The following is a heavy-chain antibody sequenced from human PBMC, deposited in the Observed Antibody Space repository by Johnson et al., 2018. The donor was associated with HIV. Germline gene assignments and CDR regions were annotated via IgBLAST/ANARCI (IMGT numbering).Heavy chain of an antibody. Sequence: VQLVESGGGVVQPGGSLRLSCAASGFTFRNYDMHWVRQATGKRLEWVSGIDTAGNTYYLGSVKGRFTISRENAKNSLYLQLNSLRAGDTALYYCARSKDCSVGTCPDAFDIWGQGTLVMVSS. D-gene: IGHD2-15*01. CDR2: IDTAGNT. V-gene: IGHV3-13*01. CDR3: ARSKDCSVGTCPDAFDI. J-gene: IGHJ3*02. CDR1: GFTFRNYD.